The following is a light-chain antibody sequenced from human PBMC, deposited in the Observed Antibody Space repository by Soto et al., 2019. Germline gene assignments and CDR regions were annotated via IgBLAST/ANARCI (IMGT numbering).Light chain of an antibody. CDR3: QSYDNSNPSWV. CDR1: SGSIASNY. J-gene: IGLJ3*02. Sequence: NFMLTQPHTVSESPGKTVTISCTRSSGSIASNYVQWYQQRPGSSPTTVIYDDNQRPSGVPDRFSGSIDRSSNSASLTISGLKTEDEADYYCQSYDNSNPSWVFGGGTKVTVL. V-gene: IGLV6-57*01. CDR2: DDN.